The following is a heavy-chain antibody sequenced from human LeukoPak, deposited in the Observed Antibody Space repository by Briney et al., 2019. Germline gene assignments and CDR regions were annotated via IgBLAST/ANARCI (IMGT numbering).Heavy chain of an antibody. J-gene: IGHJ4*02. CDR3: ARGTRYDSSGYYSQDLDY. Sequence: PGWSLRLSCAASGFTFRTYGMHWVRQAPGKGLEWAAVIWYDGSNKYYADSVKGRFTISRDNSKNTLYLQMNSLRAEDTAVYYCARGTRYDSSGYYSQDLDYWGQGTLVTVSS. V-gene: IGHV3-33*01. CDR1: GFTFRTYG. D-gene: IGHD3-22*01. CDR2: IWYDGSNK.